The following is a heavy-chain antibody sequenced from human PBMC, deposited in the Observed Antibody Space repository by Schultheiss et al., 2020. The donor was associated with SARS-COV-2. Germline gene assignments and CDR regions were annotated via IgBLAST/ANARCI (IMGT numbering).Heavy chain of an antibody. J-gene: IGHJ6*02. Sequence: SETLSLTCTVSGGSISSSSYYWGWIRQPPGKGLEWIGSIYYSGSTNYNPSLKSRVTISVDTSKNQFSLKLSSVTAADTAVYYCARRNDYGDYSYGMDVWGQGTTVTVSS. D-gene: IGHD4-17*01. CDR3: ARRNDYGDYSYGMDV. CDR2: IYYSGST. V-gene: IGHV4-39*07. CDR1: GGSISSSSYY.